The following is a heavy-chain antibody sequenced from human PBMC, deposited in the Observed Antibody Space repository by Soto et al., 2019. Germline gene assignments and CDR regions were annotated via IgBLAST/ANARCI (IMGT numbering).Heavy chain of an antibody. CDR1: GGSISSGGYY. CDR3: ARGSMTTVTSWVY. D-gene: IGHD4-17*01. J-gene: IGHJ4*02. Sequence: SETLSLTCTVSGGSISSGGYYWSWIRQHPGKGLEWIGYIYYSGSTYYNPSLKSRVTISVDTSKNQFSLKLSSVTAADTAVYYCARGSMTTVTSWVYWGQGTLVTVS. CDR2: IYYSGST. V-gene: IGHV4-31*03.